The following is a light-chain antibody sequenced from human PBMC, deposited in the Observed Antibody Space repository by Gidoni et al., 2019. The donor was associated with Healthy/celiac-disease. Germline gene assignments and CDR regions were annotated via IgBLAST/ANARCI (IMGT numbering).Light chain of an antibody. Sequence: EIVLTQSPATLSLSPGERATLSCRASQSVSSYLAWYQQKPGQAPRLLIYDASNRATGIPARFSGSGSGTDFTLTINSLEPEDFAVYYCQQRSNWPPLTFGGETKVEIK. CDR3: QQRSNWPPLT. CDR2: DAS. J-gene: IGKJ4*01. V-gene: IGKV3-11*01. CDR1: QSVSSY.